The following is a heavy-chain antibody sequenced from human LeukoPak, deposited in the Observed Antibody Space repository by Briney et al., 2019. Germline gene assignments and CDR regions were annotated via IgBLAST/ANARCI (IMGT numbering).Heavy chain of an antibody. CDR3: AKGVRDIVVVDY. Sequence: GGSLRLSCAASRFTFSSYAMSWVRQAPGKGLEWVSAISGSGGSTYYADSVKGRFTISRDNSKNTLYLQMNSLRAEDTAVYYCAKGVRDIVVVDYWGQGTLVTVSS. D-gene: IGHD2-2*01. CDR2: ISGSGGST. V-gene: IGHV3-23*01. CDR1: RFTFSSYA. J-gene: IGHJ4*02.